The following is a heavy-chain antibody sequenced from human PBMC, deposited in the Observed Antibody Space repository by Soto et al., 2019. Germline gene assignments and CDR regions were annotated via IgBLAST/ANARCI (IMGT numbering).Heavy chain of an antibody. CDR3: ARGGGYDFRSSQAPPIDV. CDR1: GGSISDFY. V-gene: IGHV4-59*01. CDR2: LYYTGST. D-gene: IGHD3-3*01. Sequence: SETLSLTCNVSGGSISDFYWSWIRQSPGKRLEWIGYLYYTGSTNYNPALKSRVTISLDTSKNQFSPKVRSVTAADTAVYYCARGGGYDFRSSQAPPIDVWGQGTTVTVSS. J-gene: IGHJ6*02.